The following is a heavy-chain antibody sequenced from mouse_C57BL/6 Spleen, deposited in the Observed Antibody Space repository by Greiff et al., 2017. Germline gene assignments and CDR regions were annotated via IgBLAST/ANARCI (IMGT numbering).Heavy chain of an antibody. Sequence: QVQLQQSGAELARPGASVKLSCKASGYTFTSYGISWVKQRTGQGLEWIGEIYPRSGNTYYNEKFKGKATLTADKSSSTAYMELRSLTSEDSAVDFCARGFDYGSSYLAYWGQGTLVTVSA. CDR1: GYTFTSYG. D-gene: IGHD1-1*01. CDR3: ARGFDYGSSYLAY. J-gene: IGHJ3*01. CDR2: IYPRSGNT. V-gene: IGHV1-81*01.